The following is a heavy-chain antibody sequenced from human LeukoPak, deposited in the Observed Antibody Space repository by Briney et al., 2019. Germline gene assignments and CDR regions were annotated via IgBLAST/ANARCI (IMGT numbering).Heavy chain of an antibody. J-gene: IGHJ4*02. CDR2: ISSSSLYT. Sequence: GGSLRLSCAASGFTFSDYYMSWIRQAPGKGLEWVSYISSSSLYTNYADSVKGRFTISRDNAKNSLYLQMNSLRAEDTAVYYCARAAVGTSSEFDYWGQGTLVTVSS. D-gene: IGHD6-13*01. CDR3: ARAAVGTSSEFDY. CDR1: GFTFSDYY. V-gene: IGHV3-11*05.